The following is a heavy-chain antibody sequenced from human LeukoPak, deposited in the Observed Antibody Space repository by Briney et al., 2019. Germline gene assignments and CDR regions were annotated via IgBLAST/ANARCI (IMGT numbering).Heavy chain of an antibody. CDR2: IIPIFGTA. D-gene: IGHD2-15*01. J-gene: IGHJ6*03. V-gene: IGHV1-69*06. CDR1: GGTFSSYA. CDR3: AMYGDIGAYYYYYMDV. Sequence: SVKVSCKASGGTFSSYAISWVRQAPGQGLEWVGGIIPIFGTANYAQKFQGRVTITADKSTSTAYMELSSLRSEDTAVYYCAMYGDIGAYYYYYMDVWGKGTTVTVSS.